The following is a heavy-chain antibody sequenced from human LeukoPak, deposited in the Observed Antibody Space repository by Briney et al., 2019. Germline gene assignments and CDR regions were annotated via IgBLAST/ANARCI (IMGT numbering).Heavy chain of an antibody. CDR2: IYYSGST. D-gene: IGHD1-14*01. V-gene: IGHV4-39*01. J-gene: IGHJ4*02. CDR3: ARPPGGDSYYFDY. Sequence: SQTLSLTCTVSGGSISSSSYYWGWIRQPPGKGLEWIGSIYYSGSTYYNPSLKSRVTISVDTSKNQFSLKMSSVTAADTAVYYCARPPGGDSYYFDYWGQGTLVTVSS. CDR1: GGSISSSSYY.